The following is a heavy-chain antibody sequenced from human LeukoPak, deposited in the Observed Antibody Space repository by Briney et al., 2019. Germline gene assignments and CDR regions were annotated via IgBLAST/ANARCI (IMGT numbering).Heavy chain of an antibody. CDR2: IKQDGSEK. Sequence: GGSLRLSCAASGFTFSSYGMSWVRQAPGKGLEWVANIKQDGSEKYYVDSVKGRFTIPRDNAKNSLYLQMNSLRAEDTAVYYCARGGYDYVWGSYRYRYGMDVWGKGTTVTVSS. J-gene: IGHJ6*04. V-gene: IGHV3-7*03. CDR1: GFTFSSYG. CDR3: ARGGYDYVWGSYRYRYGMDV. D-gene: IGHD3-16*02.